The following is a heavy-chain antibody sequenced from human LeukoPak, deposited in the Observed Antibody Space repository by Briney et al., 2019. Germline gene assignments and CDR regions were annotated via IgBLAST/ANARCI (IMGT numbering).Heavy chain of an antibody. D-gene: IGHD3-22*01. V-gene: IGHV4-39*01. CDR2: IYYSGTT. CDR3: ARGPYSYDSSGAFDI. J-gene: IGHJ3*02. CDR1: GGSFSSSDYY. Sequence: SETLSLTCTVSGGSFSSSDYYWGWIRQPPGKGLEWIGSIYYSGTTYYNPSLKSRVTISVDTSKKQFSLKLRSVTAADTAVYFCARGPYSYDSSGAFDIWGQGTMVTVSS.